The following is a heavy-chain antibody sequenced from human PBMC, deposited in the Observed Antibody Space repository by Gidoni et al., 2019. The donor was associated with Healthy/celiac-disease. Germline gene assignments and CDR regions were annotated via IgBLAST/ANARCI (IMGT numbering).Heavy chain of an antibody. CDR2: IIGSGGST. Sequence: EVQLLESGGGLVQPGGSLRLSCADAGFTFSSYAMSWVRQAPGKGLEWVSAIIGSGGSTYYADSVKVRFTISRDNSKNTLYLQMNSLRAEDTAVYYCAKGKLLWPGDDYWGQGTLVTVSS. J-gene: IGHJ4*02. CDR1: GFTFSSYA. CDR3: AKGKLLWPGDDY. V-gene: IGHV3-23*01. D-gene: IGHD3-10*01.